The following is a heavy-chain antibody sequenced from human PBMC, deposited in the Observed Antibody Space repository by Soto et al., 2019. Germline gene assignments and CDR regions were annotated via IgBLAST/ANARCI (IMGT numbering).Heavy chain of an antibody. J-gene: IGHJ4*02. Sequence: QVQLVQSGAEVKRPGSSVKVSCESSGDTFNSYVISWVRQAPGQGLEWMGGIIPIIGVTHYAQKFQGRVTISAGSSTATAYMELTNLGFDDTALYYCAREALGAKGADHWGQGTLVTVSS. V-gene: IGHV1-69*17. CDR3: AREALGAKGADH. CDR2: IIPIIGVT. CDR1: GDTFNSYV.